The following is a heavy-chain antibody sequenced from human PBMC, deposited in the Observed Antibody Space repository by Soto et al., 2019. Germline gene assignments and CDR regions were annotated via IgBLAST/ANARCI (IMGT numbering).Heavy chain of an antibody. Sequence: EVQLVESGGGLVQPGGSLRLSCAASGFTVSSNYMSWVRQAPGKGLERVSVIYSGGSTYYADSVKGRFTISRDNSKNTLYLQMNSLRAEDTAVYYCARDLDDIIGAFDIWGQGTMVTVSS. CDR1: GFTVSSNY. CDR3: ARDLDDIIGAFDI. V-gene: IGHV3-66*01. D-gene: IGHD3-9*01. J-gene: IGHJ3*02. CDR2: IYSGGST.